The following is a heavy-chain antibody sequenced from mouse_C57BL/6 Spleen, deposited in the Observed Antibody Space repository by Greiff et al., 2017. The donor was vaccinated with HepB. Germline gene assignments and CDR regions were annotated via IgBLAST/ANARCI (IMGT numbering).Heavy chain of an antibody. CDR2: IYPGSGST. V-gene: IGHV1-55*01. J-gene: IGHJ1*03. Sequence: VQLQQPGAELVKPGASVKMSCKASGYTFTSYWITWVKQRPGQGLEWIGDIYPGSGSTNYNEKFKSKATLTVDTSSSTAYMQLSSLTSEDSAVYYCARGPFITTVDRYFDVWGTGTTVTVSS. CDR3: ARGPFITTVDRYFDV. D-gene: IGHD1-1*01. CDR1: GYTFTSYW.